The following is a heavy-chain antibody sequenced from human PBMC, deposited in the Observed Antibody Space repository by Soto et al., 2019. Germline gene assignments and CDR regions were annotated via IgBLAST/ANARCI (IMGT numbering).Heavy chain of an antibody. CDR3: ARDPYHVLMVNAPNLYGMDV. CDR1: GYTFTTYD. CDR2: ISTYNGDT. Sequence: ASVKVSYKASGYTFTTYDISWVRKAPGQGLEWMGRISTYNGDTNYPQSLQGRLTMTTDTSTATAYMELRSLGSDDTAVYYCARDPYHVLMVNAPNLYGMDVWGQGTTVTVSS. V-gene: IGHV1-18*01. D-gene: IGHD2-8*01. J-gene: IGHJ6*02.